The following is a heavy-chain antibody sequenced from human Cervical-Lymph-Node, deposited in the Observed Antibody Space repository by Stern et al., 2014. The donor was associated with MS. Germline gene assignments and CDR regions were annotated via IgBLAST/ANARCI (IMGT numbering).Heavy chain of an antibody. CDR1: GGSINGYY. CDR3: ARSESWRPVDY. D-gene: IGHD6-13*01. V-gene: IGHV4-59*12. Sequence: QVQLQESGPGLVKPSETLSLTCTVSGGSINGYYWNWLRQPPGKGLEWIGNIYHSGSTNYNRSLRSRVPISVDTSRNPFALRLKSVTAADTAVYYCARSESWRPVDYWGQGTLVTVSS. CDR2: IYHSGST. J-gene: IGHJ4*02.